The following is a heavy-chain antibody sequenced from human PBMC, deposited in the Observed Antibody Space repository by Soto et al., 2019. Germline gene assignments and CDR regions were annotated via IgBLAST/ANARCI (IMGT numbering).Heavy chain of an antibody. J-gene: IGHJ5*02. Sequence: EVQLVESGGGLVQPGGSLRLSCAASGFTVSSNYMSWVRQAPGKGLEWVSVIYSGGTTYYAGSVKGRFTISRDNSKNTLYLQMKSLRAEDTAVYYCARNGDSSDYRGWFDPWGQGTLVTVSS. D-gene: IGHD3-22*01. CDR1: GFTVSSNY. CDR3: ARNGDSSDYRGWFDP. V-gene: IGHV3-66*01. CDR2: IYSGGTT.